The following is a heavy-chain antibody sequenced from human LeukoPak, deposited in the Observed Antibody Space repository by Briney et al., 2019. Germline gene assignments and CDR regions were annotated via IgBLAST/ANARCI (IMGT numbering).Heavy chain of an antibody. CDR3: ADGGSSSWYGAFDI. Sequence: PGGSLRLSCAASGFTFSSYWMSWVRQAPGKGLEWVANIKQDGSEKYYVDSVKGRFTISRDNAKNSLYLQMNSLRAEDTAVYYCADGGSSSWYGAFDIWGQGTMVTVSS. CDR2: IKQDGSEK. CDR1: GFTFSSYW. J-gene: IGHJ3*02. D-gene: IGHD6-13*01. V-gene: IGHV3-7*01.